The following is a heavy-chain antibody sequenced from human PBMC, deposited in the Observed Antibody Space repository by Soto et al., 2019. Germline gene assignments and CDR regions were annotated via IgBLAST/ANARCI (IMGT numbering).Heavy chain of an antibody. CDR2: IYYTGST. D-gene: IGHD2-15*01. V-gene: IGHV4-59*01. CDR1: GGSISNYY. J-gene: IGHJ3*02. CDR3: AREVVGATDHAFDI. Sequence: SETRYLTCTVSGGSISNYYWSWIRQPPGKGLEWIGYIYYTGSTNYNPSLKSRVTISVDTSKNQFSLKLSSVTAADTAVYYCAREVVGATDHAFDIWGQGTMVTVSS.